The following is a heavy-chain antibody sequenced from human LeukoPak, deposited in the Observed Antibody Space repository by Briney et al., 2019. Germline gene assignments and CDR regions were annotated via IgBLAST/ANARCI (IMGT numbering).Heavy chain of an antibody. D-gene: IGHD3-3*01. CDR3: ARDNSVKLLYDFWSGYYTPNYYFDY. V-gene: IGHV3-7*01. J-gene: IGHJ4*02. CDR2: KKQDVCED. Sequence: GGSLRLSCAASGFTFSSYWMSWVRQAPGKGLEWVANKKQDVCEDYYVDSVKGRFTISRDNAQNSLYLQMNSLSDENTAVYYCARDNSVKLLYDFWSGYYTPNYYFDYWGQGTLVTVSS. CDR1: GFTFSSYW.